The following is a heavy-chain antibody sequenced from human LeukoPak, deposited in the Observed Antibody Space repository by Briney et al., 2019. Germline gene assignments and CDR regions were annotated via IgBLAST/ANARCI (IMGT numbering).Heavy chain of an antibody. Sequence: GGSLRLSCAASGNYWMHWVRQALGKGLVWVSHINSDGSWTSYADSVKGRFTISKDNAKNTVYLQMNNLRAEDTAVYYCVSFYETYWGRGTLVTVSS. J-gene: IGHJ4*02. V-gene: IGHV3-74*01. D-gene: IGHD2-2*01. CDR1: GNYW. CDR3: VSFYETY. CDR2: INSDGSWT.